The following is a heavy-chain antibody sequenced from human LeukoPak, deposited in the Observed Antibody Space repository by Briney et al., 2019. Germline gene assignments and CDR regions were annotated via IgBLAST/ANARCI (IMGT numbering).Heavy chain of an antibody. Sequence: GGSLRLSCAASGNYWMHWVRQALGKGLVWVSHINSDGSWTSYADSVKGRFTISKDNAKNTVYLQMNNLRAEDTAVYYCVSFYETYWGRGTLVTVSS. J-gene: IGHJ4*02. V-gene: IGHV3-74*01. D-gene: IGHD2-2*01. CDR1: GNYW. CDR3: VSFYETY. CDR2: INSDGSWT.